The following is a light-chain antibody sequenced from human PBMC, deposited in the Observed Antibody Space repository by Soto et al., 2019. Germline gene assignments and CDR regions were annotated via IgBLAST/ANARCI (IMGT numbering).Light chain of an antibody. V-gene: IGKV3-11*01. CDR3: QPRDNSIT. Sequence: EIVLTQSPATLSLSPGERATLSCRASQSVSAYLAWYQQKPGQAPRLLIYDASNRATGIPARFSGSGSGTDFPLTISSLEPEDFAVYYCQPRDNSITFGQGTRLEIK. J-gene: IGKJ5*01. CDR1: QSVSAY. CDR2: DAS.